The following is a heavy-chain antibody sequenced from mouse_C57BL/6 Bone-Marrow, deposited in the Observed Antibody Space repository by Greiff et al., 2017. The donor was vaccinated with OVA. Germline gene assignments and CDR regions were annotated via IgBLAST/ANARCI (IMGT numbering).Heavy chain of an antibody. Sequence: EVQLQQSGPVLVKPGASVKMSCKASGYTFTDYYMNWVKQSHGKSLEWIGVINPYNGGTSYNQKFKGKATLTVDKSSSTAYMELNSLTSEDSAVYYCARGNDRVDYWGQGTTLTVSS. CDR2: INPYNGGT. V-gene: IGHV1-19*01. J-gene: IGHJ2*01. D-gene: IGHD2-3*01. CDR3: ARGNDRVDY. CDR1: GYTFTDYY.